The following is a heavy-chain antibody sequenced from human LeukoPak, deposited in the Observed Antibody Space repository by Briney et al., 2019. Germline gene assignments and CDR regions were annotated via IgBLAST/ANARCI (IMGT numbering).Heavy chain of an antibody. CDR2: IYTSGST. J-gene: IGHJ3*02. V-gene: IGHV4-4*07. CDR3: ARMYCSTTSCSYGFDI. D-gene: IGHD2-2*01. Sequence: SETLSLTCTVSGGSISSYYWSWIRQPAGKGLEWIGRIYTSGSTNYNPSLKSRVTMSVDTSKNQFSLKLSSVTAADTAMYFCARMYCSTTSCSYGFDIWAQGTMVTVSS. CDR1: GGSISSYY.